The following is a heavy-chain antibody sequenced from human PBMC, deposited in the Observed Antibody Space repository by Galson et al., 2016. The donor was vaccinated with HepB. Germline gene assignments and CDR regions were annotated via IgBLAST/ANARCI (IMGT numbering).Heavy chain of an antibody. Sequence: SLRLSCAASGFTFSSYWMHWVRQAPGKGRVWVSRTNSDGSSTTYADSVQGRFTISRDNAKNTMYLQMNSLRAEDTAVYYCARAPTRYYGGNSGHLFDSWGQGTLVTVSS. J-gene: IGHJ4*02. CDR2: TNSDGSST. V-gene: IGHV3-74*01. CDR1: GFTFSSYW. D-gene: IGHD4-23*01. CDR3: ARAPTRYYGGNSGHLFDS.